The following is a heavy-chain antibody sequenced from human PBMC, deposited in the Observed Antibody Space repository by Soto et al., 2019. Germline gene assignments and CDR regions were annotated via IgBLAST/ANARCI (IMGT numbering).Heavy chain of an antibody. J-gene: IGHJ4*02. D-gene: IGHD3-10*01. CDR1: GDSISSSGYY. V-gene: IGHV4-31*03. CDR2: IYYSGSS. CDR3: ARDSDYYSSGSFDY. Sequence: SETLSLTCSVSGDSISSSGYYWSWIRQRPGKGLEWIGNIYYSGSSYNNPSLKSRATISVNTSKNQFSLNLRSVTAADTAVYYCARDSDYYSSGSFDYWGQGTLVTVSS.